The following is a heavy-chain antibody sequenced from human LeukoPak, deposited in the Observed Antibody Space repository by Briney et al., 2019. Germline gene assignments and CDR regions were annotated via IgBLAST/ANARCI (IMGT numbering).Heavy chain of an antibody. CDR1: GDSISSSSYY. V-gene: IGHV4-61*01. CDR3: ARDRLELRPHYYYYMDV. J-gene: IGHJ6*03. D-gene: IGHD1-7*01. CDR2: IYYSGST. Sequence: PSETLSLTCTVSGDSISSSSYYWSWIRQPPGKGLEWIGYIYYSGSTNYNPSLKSRVTISVDTSKNQFSLKLSSVTAADTAVYYCARDRLELRPHYYYYMDVWGKGTTVTVSS.